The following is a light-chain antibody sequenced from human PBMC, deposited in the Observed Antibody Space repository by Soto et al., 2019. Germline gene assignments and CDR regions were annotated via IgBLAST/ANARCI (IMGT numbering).Light chain of an antibody. CDR3: QQYYSTPQT. J-gene: IGKJ1*01. CDR2: WAS. V-gene: IGKV4-1*01. CDR1: QSVLYSSNNKNY. Sequence: DIVMTQSPDSLAVSLGERATINCKSSQSVLYSSNNKNYLAWYQQKPGQPPKLLIYWASTREFGVPDRFSGSGSGPDFTLTISSLQAEDVAVYYCQQYYSTPQTFGQGTKVEIK.